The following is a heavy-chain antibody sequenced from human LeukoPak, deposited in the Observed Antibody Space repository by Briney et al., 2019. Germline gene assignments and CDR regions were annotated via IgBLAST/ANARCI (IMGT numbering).Heavy chain of an antibody. V-gene: IGHV3-23*01. J-gene: IGHJ4*02. D-gene: IGHD4-17*01. Sequence: GGSLRLSCAASGFTFSSYAMSWVRQAPGKGLEWVSAISGSGGSTYYADSVKGRFTISRDNSKNTLYLQMNSLRAEDTAVYYCANTRSGDYSFDYWGQGTLVTVPS. CDR2: ISGSGGST. CDR1: GFTFSSYA. CDR3: ANTRSGDYSFDY.